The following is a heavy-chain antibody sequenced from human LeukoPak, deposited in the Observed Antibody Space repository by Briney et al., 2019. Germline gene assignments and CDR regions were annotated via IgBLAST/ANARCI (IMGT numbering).Heavy chain of an antibody. CDR2: INHSGST. D-gene: IGHD2-2*01. Sequence: SETLSLTCAVYGGSFSGYYWSWIRQPPGKGLEWIGEINHSGSTNYNPSLKSRVTISVDTSKNQFSLKLSSVTAADTAVYYCARGLGEEVPGAPVYYMDVWGKGTTATVSS. CDR1: GGSFSGYY. CDR3: ARGLGEEVPGAPVYYMDV. J-gene: IGHJ6*03. V-gene: IGHV4-34*01.